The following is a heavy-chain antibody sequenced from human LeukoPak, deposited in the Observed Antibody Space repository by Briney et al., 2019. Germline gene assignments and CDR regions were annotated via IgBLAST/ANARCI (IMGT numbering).Heavy chain of an antibody. V-gene: IGHV3-7*01. CDR3: ARAQAYYYYYGMDV. J-gene: IGHJ6*02. CDR2: IKQDGSEK. CDR1: GFTFSSYW. Sequence: GGSLRLSCAASGFTFSSYWMSWARQAPGKGLEWVANIKQDGSEKYYVDSVKGRFTISRDNAKNSLYLQMNSLRAEDTAVYYCARAQAYYYYYGMDVWGQGTTVTVSS.